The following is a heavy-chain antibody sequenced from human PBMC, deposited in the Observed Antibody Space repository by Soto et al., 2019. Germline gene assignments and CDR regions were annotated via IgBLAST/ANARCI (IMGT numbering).Heavy chain of an antibody. J-gene: IGHJ6*02. Sequence: ASVKVSCKASGGTFSSYAISWVRQAPGRGLEWMGGIIPIFGTANYAQKFQGRVTITADESTSTAYMELSSLRSEDTAVYYCARDGDSYETKIYYYYGMDVWGQGTTVTVSS. CDR1: GGTFSSYA. V-gene: IGHV1-69*13. CDR2: IIPIFGTA. D-gene: IGHD5-18*01. CDR3: ARDGDSYETKIYYYYGMDV.